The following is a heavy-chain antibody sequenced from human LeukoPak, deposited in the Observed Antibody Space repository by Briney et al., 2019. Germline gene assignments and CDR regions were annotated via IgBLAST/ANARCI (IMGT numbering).Heavy chain of an antibody. CDR2: IYYSGTT. CDR3: ARYSGTHSRNFDY. D-gene: IGHD1-26*01. CDR1: GGSISSYH. Sequence: PSETLSLTCTVSGGSISSYHWSWIRQPPGKGLEWIGYIYYSGTTTYNPSLNSRVTISVDTSKNQFSLKLSSVTAADTAVCYCARYSGTHSRNFDYWGQGTLVTVSS. J-gene: IGHJ4*02. V-gene: IGHV4-59*08.